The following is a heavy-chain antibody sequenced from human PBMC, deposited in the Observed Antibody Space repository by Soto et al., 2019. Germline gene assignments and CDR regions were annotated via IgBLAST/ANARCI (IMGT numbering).Heavy chain of an antibody. CDR1: GFTFSSYA. CDR3: AKVTFSGSYYPIDY. V-gene: IGHV3-23*01. CDR2: ISGSGGST. Sequence: EVQLLESGGGLVQPGGSLRLSCTASGFTFSSYAMSWVRQAPGKGLEWVSAISGSGGSTYYADSVKGRFTISRDNSKNTLYLERNGLRGKDTAVYYCAKVTFSGSYYPIDYWGQGTLVNGSS. J-gene: IGHJ4*02. D-gene: IGHD1-26*01.